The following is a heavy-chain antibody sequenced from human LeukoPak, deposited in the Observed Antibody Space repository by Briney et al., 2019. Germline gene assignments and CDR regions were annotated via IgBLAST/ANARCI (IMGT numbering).Heavy chain of an antibody. Sequence: ASVKVSCKASGGTFSSYAISWVRQAPGQGLEWMGRIIPILGIANYAQKFQGRVTITADKSTSTAYMGLSSLRSEDTAVYYCAKGIAAAGTAQKGYYYYYYGMDVWGQGTTVTVSS. J-gene: IGHJ6*02. CDR2: IIPILGIA. V-gene: IGHV1-69*04. CDR1: GGTFSSYA. CDR3: AKGIAAAGTAQKGYYYYYYGMDV. D-gene: IGHD6-13*01.